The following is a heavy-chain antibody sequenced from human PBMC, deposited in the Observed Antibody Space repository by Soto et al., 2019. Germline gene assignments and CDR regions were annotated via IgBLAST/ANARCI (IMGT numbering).Heavy chain of an antibody. Sequence: PSETLSLTCTVSGASISSYYWSWIRQPPGKGLEWIGYIYYSGSTNYNPSLKSRVTMSVDTSKNQFSLKLSSLRSEDTAVYYCARGGTTWYSSGLFDYWGQGTLVTV. J-gene: IGHJ4*02. D-gene: IGHD6-19*01. CDR3: ARGGTTWYSSGLFDY. CDR2: IYYSGST. V-gene: IGHV4-59*01. CDR1: GASISSYY.